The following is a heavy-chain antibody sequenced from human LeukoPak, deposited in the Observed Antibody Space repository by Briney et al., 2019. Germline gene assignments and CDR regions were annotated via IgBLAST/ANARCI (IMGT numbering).Heavy chain of an antibody. D-gene: IGHD3-22*01. CDR1: GFTFSSYA. CDR2: ISGSGGST. J-gene: IGHJ1*01. V-gene: IGHV3-23*01. CDR3: ARDSSGYYYYEYFQH. Sequence: GGSLRLSCAASGFTFSSYAMSWVRQAPGKGLEWVSAISGSGGSTYYADSVKGRFTISRDNSKNTLYLQMNSLRAEDTAVYYCARDSSGYYYYEYFQHWGQGTLVTVSS.